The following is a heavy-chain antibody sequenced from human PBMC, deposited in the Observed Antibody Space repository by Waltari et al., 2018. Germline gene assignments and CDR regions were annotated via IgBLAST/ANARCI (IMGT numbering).Heavy chain of an antibody. CDR3: ARELLAVAPNAFDI. CDR1: GGSISSSSYY. J-gene: IGHJ3*02. Sequence: QLQLQESGPGLVKPSDTLSLTCTVSGGSISSSSYYWGWIRQPPGKGLEWIGRIYYSGSTYYNPSLKSRVTISVDTSKNQFSLKLSSVTAADTAVYYCARELLAVAPNAFDIWGQGTMVTVSS. CDR2: IYYSGST. V-gene: IGHV4-39*07. D-gene: IGHD6-19*01.